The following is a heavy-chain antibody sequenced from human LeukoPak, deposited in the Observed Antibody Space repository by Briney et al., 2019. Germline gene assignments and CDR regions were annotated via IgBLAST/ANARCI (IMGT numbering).Heavy chain of an antibody. CDR1: GDSISGHY. Sequence: SETLSLTCTVSGDSISGHYWSWIRQPAGKGLEWIGRIYTSGSTNYNPSLKSRVTMSVDTSKNQFSPKLSSVTAADTAVYYCARSGYSGWWWFDPWGQGTLVAVSS. V-gene: IGHV4-4*07. CDR2: IYTSGST. D-gene: IGHD5-12*01. CDR3: ARSGYSGWWWFDP. J-gene: IGHJ5*02.